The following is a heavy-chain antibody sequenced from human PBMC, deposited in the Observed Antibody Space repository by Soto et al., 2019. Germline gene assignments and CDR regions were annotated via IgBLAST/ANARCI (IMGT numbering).Heavy chain of an antibody. Sequence: QVQLVQSGAEVKKPGASVKVSCKASGYTFTSYGISWVRQAPGQGLEWMGWISAYNGNTNYAQKLQGRVTMTTDTSTSTAYMELRSLRSDDTAVYYCARLSSNDILTGYYGLPYGMDVWGQGTTVTVSS. J-gene: IGHJ6*02. CDR2: ISAYNGNT. D-gene: IGHD3-9*01. CDR1: GYTFTSYG. CDR3: ARLSSNDILTGYYGLPYGMDV. V-gene: IGHV1-18*01.